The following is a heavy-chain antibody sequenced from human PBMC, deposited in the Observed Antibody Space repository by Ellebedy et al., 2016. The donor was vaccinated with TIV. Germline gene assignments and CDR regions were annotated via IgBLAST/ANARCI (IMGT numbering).Heavy chain of an antibody. CDR3: TGKRADHAFDI. CDR2: INASNDTT. V-gene: IGHV3-48*02. CDR1: GFPFRSYW. D-gene: IGHD6-25*01. J-gene: IGHJ3*02. Sequence: GESLKISCAASGFPFRSYWMSWVRQAPGKGLEWVSYINASNDTTYSADSVKGRFTISRDNAKNSLYLQMNSLRDEDTAVYYCTGKRADHAFDIWGQGTMVTVSS.